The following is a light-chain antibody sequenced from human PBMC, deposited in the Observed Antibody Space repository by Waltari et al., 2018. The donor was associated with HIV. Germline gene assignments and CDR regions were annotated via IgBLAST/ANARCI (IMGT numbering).Light chain of an antibody. Sequence: EIVFPQSPGTLSLSPGERATLSCRASHSVTNFLAWYQQKPGQAPRPLIYEASTSAAGSSASFSGSGSGTDFTLTSSILEPEDFAVDYCQKRSNWPSFGQGTRLDI. CDR3: QKRSNWPS. V-gene: IGKV3-11*01. J-gene: IGKJ2*03. CDR2: EAS. CDR1: HSVTNF.